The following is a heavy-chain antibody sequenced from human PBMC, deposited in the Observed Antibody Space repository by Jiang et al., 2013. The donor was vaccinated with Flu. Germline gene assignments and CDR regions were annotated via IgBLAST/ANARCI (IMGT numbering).Heavy chain of an antibody. J-gene: IGHJ3*02. V-gene: IGHV6-1*01. Sequence: DYAVSVKSRITINPDTSKNQFSLQLNSVTPEDTAVYYCASSLQPFDAFDIWGQGTMVTISS. CDR3: ASSLQPFDAFDI. D-gene: IGHD4-11*01.